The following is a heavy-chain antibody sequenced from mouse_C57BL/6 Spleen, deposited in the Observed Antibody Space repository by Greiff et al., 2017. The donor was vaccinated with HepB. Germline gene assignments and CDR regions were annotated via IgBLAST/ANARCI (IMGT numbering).Heavy chain of an antibody. CDR3: ARLNYYGSSHWYFDV. J-gene: IGHJ1*03. CDR1: GYTFTSYW. CDR2: IDPSDSET. D-gene: IGHD1-1*01. V-gene: IGHV1-52*01. Sequence: QVQLKESGAELVRPGSSVKLSCKASGYTFTSYWMHWVKQRPIQGLEWIGNIDPSDSETHYNQKFKDKATLTVDKSSSTAYMQLSSLTSEDSAVYYCARLNYYGSSHWYFDVWGTGTTVTVSS.